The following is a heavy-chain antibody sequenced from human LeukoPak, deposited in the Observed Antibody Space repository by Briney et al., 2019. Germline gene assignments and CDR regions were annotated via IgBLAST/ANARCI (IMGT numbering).Heavy chain of an antibody. CDR1: GYTSTSYD. CDR2: MNPNSGNT. J-gene: IGHJ6*03. CDR3: ARGFRLTGTGSTPMDV. V-gene: IGHV1-8*01. Sequence: ASVKVSCKASGYTSTSYDINWVRQATGQGLEWMGWMNPNSGNTGYAQKFQGRVTMTRNTSISTAYMELSSLRSEDTAVYYCARGFRLTGTGSTPMDVWGKGTTVTVSS. D-gene: IGHD2-8*02.